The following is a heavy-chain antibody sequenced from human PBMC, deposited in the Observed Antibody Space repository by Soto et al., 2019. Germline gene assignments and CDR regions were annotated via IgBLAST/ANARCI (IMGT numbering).Heavy chain of an antibody. CDR2: ISWDGGST. Sequence: GGSLRLSCAASGFTFDDYTMHWVRQAPGKGLEWVSLISWDGGSTYYADSVKGRFTISRDNCKNSLYLQMNSLRTEDTALYYCAKGDTAMVPYYYYGMDVWGQGTTVTVSS. CDR1: GFTFDDYT. D-gene: IGHD5-18*01. J-gene: IGHJ6*02. V-gene: IGHV3-43*01. CDR3: AKGDTAMVPYYYYGMDV.